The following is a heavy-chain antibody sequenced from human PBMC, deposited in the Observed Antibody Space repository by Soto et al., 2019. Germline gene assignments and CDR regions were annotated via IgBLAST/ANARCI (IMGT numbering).Heavy chain of an antibody. CDR2: INYSGST. Sequence: SETLSLTCAVYGGSFSGYYWSWIRQPPGKGLEWIGEINYSGSTNYNPSLKSRVTISVDTSKNQFSLKLSSVTAADTAVYYCARMNWDNNWFDPWGQGTLVTVSS. CDR1: GGSFSGYY. V-gene: IGHV4-34*01. D-gene: IGHD7-27*01. J-gene: IGHJ5*02. CDR3: ARMNWDNNWFDP.